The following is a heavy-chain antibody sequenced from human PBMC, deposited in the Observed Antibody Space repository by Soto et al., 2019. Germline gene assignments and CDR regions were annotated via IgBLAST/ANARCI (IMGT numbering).Heavy chain of an antibody. J-gene: IGHJ4*02. CDR1: GDPITSYF. CDR2: VFPGGPT. D-gene: IGHD3-10*01. CDR3: ARTLSGFTYGSRQFYFDY. V-gene: IGHV4-4*07. Sequence: SETLSLTCTVSGDPITSYFWTWLRQPAGKGLEWIGHVFPGGPTSHNSSLKSRVSMSVDTSKNLFSLTLTSVTAADTAVYYCARTLSGFTYGSRQFYFDYWGQGTLVTVSS.